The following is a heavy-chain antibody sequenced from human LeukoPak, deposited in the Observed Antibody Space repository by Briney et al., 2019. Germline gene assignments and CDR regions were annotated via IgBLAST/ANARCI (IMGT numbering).Heavy chain of an antibody. CDR2: ISGSGGST. J-gene: IGHJ6*02. Sequence: PGGSLRLSCAASGFTFSSYAMSWVRQAPGEGLEWVSAISGSGGSTYYADSVKGRFTISRDNSKNTLYLQVNSLRAEDTAVYYCAKVGAYYYYYGMDVWGQGTTVSVSS. CDR3: AKVGAYYYYYGMDV. V-gene: IGHV3-23*01. CDR1: GFTFSSYA. D-gene: IGHD1-26*01.